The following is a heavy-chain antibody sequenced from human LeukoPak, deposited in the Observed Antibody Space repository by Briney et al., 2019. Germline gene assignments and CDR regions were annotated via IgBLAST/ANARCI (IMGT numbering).Heavy chain of an antibody. J-gene: IGHJ4*02. D-gene: IGHD2-15*01. V-gene: IGHV1-69*13. CDR1: VGAVSSYA. CDR2: IIPIFGTA. CDR3: ASGTGYCSGGSCYSFKY. Sequence: GASVKVSCKASVGAVSSYAISWVRQAPGQGLGGMGGIIPIFGTANYAQKFQGRVTITPDESTSKAYMELSSLRSEDTAVYYCASGTGYCSGGSCYSFKYWGQGTLVTVSS.